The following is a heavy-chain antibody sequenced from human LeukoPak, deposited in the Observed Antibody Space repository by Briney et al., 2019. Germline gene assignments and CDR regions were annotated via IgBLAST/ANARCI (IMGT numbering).Heavy chain of an antibody. J-gene: IGHJ6*03. D-gene: IGHD2-2*01. CDR1: GYTFTSYG. CDR2: ISAYNGNT. CDR3: ARVGRIVVVPAASYYYYYMDV. Sequence: ASVKVSCKASGYTFTSYGISWVRQAPGQGLEWMGWISAYNGNTNYAQKLLGRVTMATDTSTSTAYMELRSLRSDDTAVYYCARVGRIVVVPAASYYYYYMDVWGKGTTVTVSS. V-gene: IGHV1-18*01.